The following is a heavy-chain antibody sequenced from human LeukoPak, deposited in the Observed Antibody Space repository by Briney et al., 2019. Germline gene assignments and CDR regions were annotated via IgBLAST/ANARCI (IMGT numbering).Heavy chain of an antibody. Sequence: PGGSLRLSCAASGFSFSSYAMSWVRQAPGKGLEWVSAISGSGGSTYYAVSVKGRFTISRDNSKNTLYLQMNSLRAEDTAVYYCAKSFGGGVVVVVAAIEGPHYWGQGTLVTVSS. J-gene: IGHJ4*02. CDR3: AKSFGGGVVVVVAAIEGPHY. CDR2: ISGSGGST. D-gene: IGHD2-15*01. CDR1: GFSFSSYA. V-gene: IGHV3-23*01.